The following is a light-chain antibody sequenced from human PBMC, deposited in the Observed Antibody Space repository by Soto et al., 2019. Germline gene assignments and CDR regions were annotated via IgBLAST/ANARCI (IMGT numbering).Light chain of an antibody. Sequence: QSVLTQPASVSGSPGQSITISCTGSSSDVGGYNHVAWYQQHPGKVPKLIIYDVSNRPSGVSNRFSGSKSGNTASLTISGLQAEDEADYYCSSNTGSSTTPVVFGGGTKLTVL. V-gene: IGLV2-14*01. CDR3: SSNTGSSTTPVV. CDR1: SSDVGGYNH. CDR2: DVS. J-gene: IGLJ2*01.